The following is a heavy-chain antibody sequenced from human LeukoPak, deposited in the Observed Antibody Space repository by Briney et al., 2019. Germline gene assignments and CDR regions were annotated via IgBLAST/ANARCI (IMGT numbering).Heavy chain of an antibody. CDR2: IYPGDSDT. J-gene: IGHJ4*02. D-gene: IGHD2-15*01. CDR3: ARHNTLGYCSGGTCPFDY. Sequence: GESLKISCKGSGYSFTSYWIGWVRQMPGKGLEWIGIIYPGDSDTRYSPSFQGQVTISADKSISTAYLQWSSLTASDTAMYYCARHNTLGYCSGGTCPFDYWGQGTLVTVSS. CDR1: GYSFTSYW. V-gene: IGHV5-51*01.